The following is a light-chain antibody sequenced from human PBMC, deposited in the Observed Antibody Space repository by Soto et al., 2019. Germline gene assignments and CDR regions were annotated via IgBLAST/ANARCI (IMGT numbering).Light chain of an antibody. CDR3: HQYGSSPT. J-gene: IGKJ2*01. V-gene: IGKV3-20*01. CDR1: QSVTSNY. CDR2: GAS. Sequence: EIVLTQSPGTLSLSPGERATLSCRASQSVTSNYLAWYQQKPGQAPRVLIYGASNRATGIPDRFSGSGSGPDFTLTISRLEPEDFAVYYCHQYGSSPTFGQGTKLEI.